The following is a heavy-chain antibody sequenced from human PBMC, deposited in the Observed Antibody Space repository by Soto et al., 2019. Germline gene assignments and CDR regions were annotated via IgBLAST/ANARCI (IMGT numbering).Heavy chain of an antibody. J-gene: IGHJ4*02. V-gene: IGHV1-8*03. CDR3: ARIVYDSSGYNRYFDY. D-gene: IGHD3-22*01. CDR1: GYAFTRYD. CDR2: MNPNSGNT. Sequence: ASVKVSWKTSGYAFTRYDINWVRQATGQGLEWMGWMNPNSGNTGYAQKFQGRLTITRDTSASTAYMELSSLKSEDTAVYYCARIVYDSSGYNRYFDYWGQGTLVTVSS.